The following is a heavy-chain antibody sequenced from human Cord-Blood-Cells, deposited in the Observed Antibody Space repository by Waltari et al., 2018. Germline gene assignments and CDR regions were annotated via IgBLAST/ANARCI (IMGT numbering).Heavy chain of an antibody. J-gene: IGHJ3*02. D-gene: IGHD1-7*01. CDR2: IYSGGST. V-gene: IGHV3-53*02. CDR3: ARKGKSAGDNWNYAFDI. Sequence: EVQLVETGGGLIQPGGSLRLSCAASGFTVSSNYMSWVRQAPGKGLEWVSVIYSGGSTTYADSVKGRFTISRNKSKNTLYLQMNSLRAEDTAVYYCARKGKSAGDNWNYAFDIWGQGTMVTVSS. CDR1: GFTVSSNY.